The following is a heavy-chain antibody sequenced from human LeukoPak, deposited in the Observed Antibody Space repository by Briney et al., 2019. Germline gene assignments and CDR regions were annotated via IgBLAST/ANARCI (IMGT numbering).Heavy chain of an antibody. CDR3: TRQGAYDYVWGSHFDY. CDR1: GFTFSGSA. CDR2: IRSKANSYAT. V-gene: IGHV3-73*01. J-gene: IGHJ4*02. D-gene: IGHD3-16*01. Sequence: AGGSLRLSCAASGFTFSGSAMHWVRQASGKGLEWVGRIRSKANSYATAYAASVKGRFTISRDDSKNTAYLQMNSLKTEVTAVYYCTRQGAYDYVWGSHFDYWGQGTLVTVSS.